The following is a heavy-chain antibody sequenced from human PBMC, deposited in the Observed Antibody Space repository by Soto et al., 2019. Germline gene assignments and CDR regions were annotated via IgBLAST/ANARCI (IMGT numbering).Heavy chain of an antibody. Sequence: QVQLQESGPGQVKASQTLSLTCTVSGGSISSNDYYWSWMRQPTGKGLEWIGYIYYSGSAYYNPSLKSRVTISVDSSKNQFSLKLNSVTAADTAVYYCGRVVQCSYDSYCWGYFDNWGQGTLVTVSS. V-gene: IGHV4-30-4*01. CDR1: GGSISSNDYY. D-gene: IGHD3-22*01. CDR3: GRVVQCSYDSYCWGYFDN. CDR2: IYYSGSA. J-gene: IGHJ4*02.